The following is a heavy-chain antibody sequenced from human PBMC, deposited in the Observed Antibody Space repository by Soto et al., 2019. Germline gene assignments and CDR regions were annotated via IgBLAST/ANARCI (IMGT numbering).Heavy chain of an antibody. CDR2: ISPYNGNT. CDR3: ARDPSFDLIYYYCIDV. Sequence: QVHLVQSGGEVKKPGASVKVSCKASGYPFTSYGIGWVRQAPGQGPEWMGWISPYNGNTYYAQKVQGRVTMTTDTSTNTVYMELRSVRADDSAVYYCARDPSFDLIYYYCIDVWGQGTKVTVSS. V-gene: IGHV1-18*01. J-gene: IGHJ6*02. CDR1: GYPFTSYG.